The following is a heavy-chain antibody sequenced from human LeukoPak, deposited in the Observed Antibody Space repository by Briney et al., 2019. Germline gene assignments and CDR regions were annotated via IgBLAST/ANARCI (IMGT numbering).Heavy chain of an antibody. V-gene: IGHV3-64D*06. CDR1: GFTFSSYA. J-gene: IGHJ4*02. CDR2: ICGSGGST. D-gene: IGHD1-26*01. CDR3: ARDAWLVGTTNLYYFDY. Sequence: PGGALRLSCSASGFTFSSYAMHWVRQAPGTGLEYVSSICGSGGSTYYGDSVRGRFSISRDNSKNTLYLQMSSLRAEDTAVYYCARDAWLVGTTNLYYFDYWGQGTLVTVSS.